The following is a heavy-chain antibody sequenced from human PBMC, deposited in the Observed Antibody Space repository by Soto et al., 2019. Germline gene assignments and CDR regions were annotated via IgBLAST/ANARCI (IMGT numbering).Heavy chain of an antibody. CDR3: PHSRGDVNSATLDY. D-gene: IGHD3-10*01. Sequence: SVPTLVNPTQTLTLTCTFSGFSLSATDMGVAWIRQPPGKALEWLALIYWNDEKRYSLSLKSRLTITKDTSKNQVVLTMTNMEPASTVTYSCPHSRGDVNSATLDYCGHRILVTVSA. J-gene: IGHJ4*01. CDR2: IYWNDEK. CDR1: GFSLSATDMG. V-gene: IGHV2-5*01.